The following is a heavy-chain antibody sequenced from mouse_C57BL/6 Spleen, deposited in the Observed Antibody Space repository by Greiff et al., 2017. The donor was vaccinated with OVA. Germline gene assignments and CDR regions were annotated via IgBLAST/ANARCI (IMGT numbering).Heavy chain of an antibody. CDR2: FYPGSGSI. J-gene: IGHJ4*01. CDR3: ARHAFVITTVVGGAMDY. V-gene: IGHV1-62-2*01. Sequence: LVESGAELVKPGASVKLSCKASGYTFTEYTIHWVKQRSGQGLEWIGWFYPGSGSIKYNEKFKDKATLTADKSSSTVYMELSRLTSEDSAVYFCARHAFVITTVVGGAMDYWGQGTSVTVSS. D-gene: IGHD1-1*01. CDR1: GYTFTEYT.